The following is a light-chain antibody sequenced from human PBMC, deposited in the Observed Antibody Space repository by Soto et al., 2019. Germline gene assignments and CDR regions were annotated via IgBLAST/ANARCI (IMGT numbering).Light chain of an antibody. Sequence: EIVLTQSPATLSLSPGERATLSCRASQSVSSYLAWYQQKPGQAPRLLIYDASNRATGIPARFSGSGSGTDFTLTISSLEPEDFAVYYCQQYGSPPRTFGQGTKG. CDR1: QSVSSY. CDR3: QQYGSPPRT. J-gene: IGKJ1*01. CDR2: DAS. V-gene: IGKV3-11*01.